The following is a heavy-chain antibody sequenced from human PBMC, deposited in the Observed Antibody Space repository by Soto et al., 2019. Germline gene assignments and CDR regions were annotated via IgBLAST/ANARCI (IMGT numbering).Heavy chain of an antibody. D-gene: IGHD7-27*01. CDR1: GFTFNSYA. V-gene: IGHV3-23*01. CDR3: AKDGDSNSRPSDY. Sequence: GGSLRLSCVTSGFTFNSYAMSWVRQAPGKGLEWVSSISGSGSNKYYAESVKGRFTISRDNSKNTLYLQMNNLRAEDTALFYCAKDGDSNSRPSDYWGQGTLVTVSS. J-gene: IGHJ4*02. CDR2: ISGSGSNK.